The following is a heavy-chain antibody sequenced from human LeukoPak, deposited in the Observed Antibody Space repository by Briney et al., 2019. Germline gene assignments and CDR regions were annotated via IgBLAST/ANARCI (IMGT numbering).Heavy chain of an antibody. CDR3: AKKGEPGGGIIISPDY. CDR2: ISGSGFST. D-gene: IGHD3-10*01. V-gene: IGHV3-23*01. Sequence: GGSLRLSCAASGFSFSSYAMSWVRQAPGKGLEWVSGISGSGFSTYYGDSVKGRFTISRDNSKNTLYLQMNSLRAEDTAVYYCAKKGEPGGGIIISPDYGGQGPRVTVSS. CDR1: GFSFSSYA. J-gene: IGHJ4*02.